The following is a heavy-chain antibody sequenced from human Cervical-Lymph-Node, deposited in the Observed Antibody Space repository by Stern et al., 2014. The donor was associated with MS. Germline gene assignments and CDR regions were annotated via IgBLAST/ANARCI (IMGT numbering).Heavy chain of an antibody. Sequence: VQLVESGAEVKKPGSAVKVSCKASGGTFSSVAISWVRQAPGQRLEWLGEITPLFGTANYAQKFRGRVTFTADESTSTVYMDLSSLTSDDTAFYYCARHDNGIAADWGQGTLVPSPQ. J-gene: IGHJ4*02. V-gene: IGHV1-69*01. CDR2: ITPLFGTA. CDR3: ARHDNGIAAD. CDR1: GGTFSSVA. D-gene: IGHD6-13*01.